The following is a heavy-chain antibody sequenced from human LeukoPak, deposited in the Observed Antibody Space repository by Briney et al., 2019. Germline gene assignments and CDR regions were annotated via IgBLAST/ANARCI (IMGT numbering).Heavy chain of an antibody. V-gene: IGHV1-69*13. CDR3: ASTNGFLEWFFLLDI. CDR2: IIPIFGTA. D-gene: IGHD3-3*01. J-gene: IGHJ3*02. Sequence: GASVKVSCKASGGTLSNYALSWVRQAPGQGLEWMGGIIPIFGTANYAQKFQGRVTITADESTSTAYMELSSLRSEDTAVYYCASTNGFLEWFFLLDIWGQGTMVTVSS. CDR1: GGTLSNYA.